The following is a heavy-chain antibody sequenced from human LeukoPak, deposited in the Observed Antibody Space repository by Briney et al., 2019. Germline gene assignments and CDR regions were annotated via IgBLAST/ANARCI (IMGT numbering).Heavy chain of an antibody. V-gene: IGHV4-59*08. J-gene: IGHJ5*02. CDR2: IYYSGCT. CDR1: GGSISSYY. Sequence: PSETLSLTCTVSGGSISSYYWSWIRQPPGKGLEWIGYIYYSGCTNYNPSLKSRVTISVDTSKNQFSLKLSSVTAADTAVYYCARRFDPWGQGTLVTVSS. CDR3: ARRFDP.